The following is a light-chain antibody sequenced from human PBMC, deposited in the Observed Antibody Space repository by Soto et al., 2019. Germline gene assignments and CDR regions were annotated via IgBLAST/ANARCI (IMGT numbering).Light chain of an antibody. J-gene: IGKJ1*01. V-gene: IGKV3-20*01. CDR3: QQYGSSPWT. CDR2: AAS. CDR1: QSVSSN. Sequence: EIVMTQSPATLSVSPGERATLSCRASQSVSSNLVWHQQKPGQAPRLLIYAASRRATGIPDRFSGSGSGTDFTLTISRLEPEDFAVYYCQQYGSSPWTFGQRTKADIK.